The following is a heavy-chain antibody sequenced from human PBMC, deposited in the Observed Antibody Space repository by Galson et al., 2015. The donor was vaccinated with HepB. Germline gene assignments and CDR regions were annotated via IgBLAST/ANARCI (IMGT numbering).Heavy chain of an antibody. D-gene: IGHD3-10*01. CDR2: IDWDDDK. CDR1: GFSLSTSGMC. Sequence: PALVKPTQTLTLTCTFSGFSLSTSGMCVSWIRQPPGKALEWLALIDWDDDKYYSTSLKTRLTISKDTSKNQVVLTMTNMDPVDTATYYCARASSIRGGGSYYYYYGMDVWGQGTTVTVSS. J-gene: IGHJ6*02. CDR3: ARASSIRGGGSYYYYYGMDV. V-gene: IGHV2-70*01.